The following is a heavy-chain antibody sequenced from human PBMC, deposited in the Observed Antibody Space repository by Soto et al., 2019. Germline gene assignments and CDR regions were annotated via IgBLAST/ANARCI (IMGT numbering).Heavy chain of an antibody. CDR3: AREAV. CDR1: GFTFSGYW. J-gene: IGHJ6*02. CDR2: IKQDGSEQ. Sequence: EVQLVESGGGLVQPGGSLRLSCAASGFTFSGYWMSWVRQAPGKGLEWVANIKQDGSEQFYVDSVKGRFTISRDNARNRLYLQTNSLIAKDTAVYYCAREAVWGQWTTVTVS. V-gene: IGHV3-7*05.